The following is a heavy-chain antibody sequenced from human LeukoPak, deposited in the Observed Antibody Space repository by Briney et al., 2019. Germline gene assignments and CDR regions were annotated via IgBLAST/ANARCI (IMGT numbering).Heavy chain of an antibody. CDR2: IYSGGAT. V-gene: IGHV3-53*01. Sequence: QPGGSLRLSCAASGFTVSNNYMSWVRQAPGKGLEWVSFIYSGGATYYADSVKGRFTISRDNAKNMLYLQMNSLRAEDTAVYYCARGLSGSFYGSLDYWGQGTLVTVSS. J-gene: IGHJ4*02. CDR1: GFTVSNNY. CDR3: ARGLSGSFYGSLDY. D-gene: IGHD1-26*01.